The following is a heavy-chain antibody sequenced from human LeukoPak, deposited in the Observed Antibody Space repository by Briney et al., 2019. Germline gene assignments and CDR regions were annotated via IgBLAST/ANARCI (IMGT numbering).Heavy chain of an antibody. D-gene: IGHD6-19*01. J-gene: IGHJ6*03. CDR2: IHTNGGT. Sequence: SETLSLTCTVSGASITSFYYNWIRQSAGKGLEWIGRIHTNGGTDYRPSLNSRVTMSVDTSKNQFSLRLSSVTAADTAVYYCARHQWHYYYYMGVWGKGSTVTVSS. CDR1: GASITSFY. V-gene: IGHV4-4*07. CDR3: ARHQWHYYYYMGV.